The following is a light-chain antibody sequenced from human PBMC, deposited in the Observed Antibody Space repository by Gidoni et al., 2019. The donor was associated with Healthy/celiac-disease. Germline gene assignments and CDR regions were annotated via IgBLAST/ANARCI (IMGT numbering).Light chain of an antibody. V-gene: IGKV1-39*01. CDR1: QSISSY. CDR3: QQSYT. Sequence: DIQMTQSPSSLSASVGDRVTITCRASQSISSYLNWYQQKPGKAPKLLIYAASNLQTGVPSMFSGSGSGTDFTLTISSLQPEDFATYYCQQSYTFGPGTKVDIK. CDR2: AAS. J-gene: IGKJ3*01.